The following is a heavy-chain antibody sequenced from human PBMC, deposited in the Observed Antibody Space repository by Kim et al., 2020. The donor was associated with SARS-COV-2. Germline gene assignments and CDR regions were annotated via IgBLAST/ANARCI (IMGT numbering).Heavy chain of an antibody. CDR1: GFTFSSYA. D-gene: IGHD5-18*01. J-gene: IGHJ4*02. Sequence: GGSLRLSCAASGFTFSSYAMSWVRQAPGKGLEWVSAISGSGGRTYYADSVKGRFTISRDNSKNTLYLQMNSLRAEDTAIYYCAKDQDVSYGYADYWGQGTLVTVSS. V-gene: IGHV3-23*01. CDR2: ISGSGGRT. CDR3: AKDQDVSYGYADY.